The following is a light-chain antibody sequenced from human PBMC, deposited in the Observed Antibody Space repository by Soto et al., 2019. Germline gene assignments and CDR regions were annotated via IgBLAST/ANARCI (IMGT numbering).Light chain of an antibody. CDR1: STNVGDYNY. CDR2: EVT. Sequence: QYALTQPASVSGSPGQSITISCTGTSTNVGDYNYVTWYQQHPGKAPKLMIYEVTNRPSGVSNRFSGSKSGNTASLTISGLQAEDEADYYCSSYTSSNTWVFGGGTKVTVL. CDR3: SSYTSSNTWV. V-gene: IGLV2-14*01. J-gene: IGLJ3*02.